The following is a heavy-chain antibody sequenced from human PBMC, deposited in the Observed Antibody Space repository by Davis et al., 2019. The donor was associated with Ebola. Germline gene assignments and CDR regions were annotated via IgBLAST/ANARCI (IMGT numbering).Heavy chain of an antibody. Sequence: GESLKISCEASGFTFSSNVMTWVRQAPGKGLEWVSTISDNGGSTHYADSVRGRFTVSRDNPKNKLYLQMNSLRAEDTAVYYCAKDRVGIFADVTDDWGQGTLVTVSS. J-gene: IGHJ4*02. D-gene: IGHD3-16*01. V-gene: IGHV3-23*01. CDR1: GFTFSSNV. CDR3: AKDRVGIFADVTDD. CDR2: ISDNGGST.